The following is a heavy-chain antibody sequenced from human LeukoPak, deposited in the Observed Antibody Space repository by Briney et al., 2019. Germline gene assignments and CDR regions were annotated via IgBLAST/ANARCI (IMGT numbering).Heavy chain of an antibody. D-gene: IGHD2-2*01. J-gene: IGHJ4*02. CDR3: AKDKWAHCSSTSCPDYYFDY. Sequence: GGSLRLSCAASGFTFDDYTMYWVRQAAGKGLEWVSLISWDGGSTYYVDSVKGRFTISRDNSKNSLYLQMNSLRTEDTALYYCAKDKWAHCSSTSCPDYYFDYWGQGTLVTVSS. CDR1: GFTFDDYT. CDR2: ISWDGGST. V-gene: IGHV3-43*01.